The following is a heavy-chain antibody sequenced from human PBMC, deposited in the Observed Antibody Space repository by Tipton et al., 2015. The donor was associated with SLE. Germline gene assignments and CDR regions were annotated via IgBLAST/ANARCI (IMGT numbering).Heavy chain of an antibody. Sequence: SLRLSCAASGFTFSSYGMHWVRQAPGKGLEWMAAIWYDGTNEYYADSVKGRFTISRDNSKNTLYLQMNSLRAEDTAVYYCAKRAGPRRYFDYWGQGTLVTVSS. D-gene: IGHD1-14*01. V-gene: IGHV3-33*06. J-gene: IGHJ4*02. CDR3: AKRAGPRRYFDY. CDR2: IWYDGTNE. CDR1: GFTFSSYG.